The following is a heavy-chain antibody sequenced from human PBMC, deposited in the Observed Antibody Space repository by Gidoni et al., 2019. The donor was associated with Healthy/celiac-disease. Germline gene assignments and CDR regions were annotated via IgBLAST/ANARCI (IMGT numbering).Heavy chain of an antibody. Sequence: EVQLLESGGGLVQPGGSLRLSCAASGFTFSSYSMCWVRQAPGKGLEWVSAISGSGGSTYYADSVKGRFTISRDNSKNTLYLQMNSLRAEDTAVYYCAKAYWSADCSSTSCYARLGSFDIWGQGTMVTVSS. CDR3: AKAYWSADCSSTSCYARLGSFDI. V-gene: IGHV3-23*01. J-gene: IGHJ3*02. D-gene: IGHD2-2*01. CDR1: GFTFSSYS. CDR2: ISGSGGST.